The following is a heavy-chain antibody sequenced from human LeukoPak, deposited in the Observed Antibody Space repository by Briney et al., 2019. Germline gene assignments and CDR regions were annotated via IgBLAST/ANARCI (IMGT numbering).Heavy chain of an antibody. CDR3: ARGGDKGWFDP. CDR2: IIPILGIA. J-gene: IGHJ5*02. V-gene: IGHV1-69*02. CDR1: GGAFSSYT. D-gene: IGHD4-17*01. Sequence: SVKVSCKASGGAFSSYTISWGRQAPGQGREWMGRIIPILGIANYAQKFQGRVTITADKSTRTAYFELSSLRSEDMAVYYCARGGDKGWFDPWGQGTLVTVSS.